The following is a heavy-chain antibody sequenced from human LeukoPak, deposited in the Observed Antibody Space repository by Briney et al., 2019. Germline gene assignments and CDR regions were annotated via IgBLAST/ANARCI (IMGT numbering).Heavy chain of an antibody. D-gene: IGHD6-13*01. CDR2: IIPIFGTA. CDR1: GGTFSSYA. J-gene: IGHJ6*03. Sequence: ASVKVSCKASGGTFSSYAISWVRQAPGQGLEWMGGIIPIFGTANYAQKFQGRVTITADESTSTAYMELSSLRSEDTAVYYCARGVSSWPLYYYYYYYMDVWGKGTTVTISS. V-gene: IGHV1-69*13. CDR3: ARGVSSWPLYYYYYYYMDV.